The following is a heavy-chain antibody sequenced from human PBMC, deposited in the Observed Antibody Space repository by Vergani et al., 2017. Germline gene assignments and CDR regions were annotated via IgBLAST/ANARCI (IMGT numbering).Heavy chain of an antibody. CDR1: GFTFSSYA. Sequence: EVQLLESGGGLVQPGGSLRLSCAASGFTFSSYAMSWVRQAPGKGLEWVSAISGSGGSTYYADSVKGRFTISRDNSKNMLYLQMNSLRAEDTAVYYCAKDLATYYDFWSGYSPGAFDIWGQGTMVTVSS. CDR3: AKDLATYYDFWSGYSPGAFDI. CDR2: ISGSGGST. J-gene: IGHJ3*02. D-gene: IGHD3-3*01. V-gene: IGHV3-23*01.